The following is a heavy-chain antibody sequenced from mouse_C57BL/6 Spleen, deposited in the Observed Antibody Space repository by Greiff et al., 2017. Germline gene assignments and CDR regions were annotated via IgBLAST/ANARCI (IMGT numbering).Heavy chain of an antibody. J-gene: IGHJ2*01. V-gene: IGHV7-3*01. CDR1: GFTFTDYY. CDR3: ARLQLGLDY. CDR2: IRNKANGYTT. Sequence: DVKLQESGGGLVQPGGSLSLSCAASGFTFTDYYMSWVRQPPGKALEWLGFIRNKANGYTTEYSASVKGRFTISRDNSQSILYLQMNALRAEDSATYYCARLQLGLDYWGQGTTLTVSS. D-gene: IGHD4-1*02.